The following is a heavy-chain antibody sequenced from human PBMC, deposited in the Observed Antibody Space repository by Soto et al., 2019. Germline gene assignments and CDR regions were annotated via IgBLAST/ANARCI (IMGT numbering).Heavy chain of an antibody. CDR2: INSDGSST. CDR1: GFTFSSYW. Sequence: EVQLVESGGGLVQPGGSLRLAFAASGFTFSSYWMHWVRQAPGKGLVWVSRINSDGSSTSYADSVKGRFTISRDNAKITMYLQMNSLRAEDTAVYYCARGGVGRYCSSTSCYTWVFDYWGQGTLVTVSS. V-gene: IGHV3-74*01. D-gene: IGHD2-2*02. CDR3: ARGGVGRYCSSTSCYTWVFDY. J-gene: IGHJ4*02.